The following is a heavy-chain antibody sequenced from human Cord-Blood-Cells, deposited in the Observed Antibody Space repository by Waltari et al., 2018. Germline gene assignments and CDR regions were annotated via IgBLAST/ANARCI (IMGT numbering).Heavy chain of an antibody. Sequence: QLQLQESGPGLVKPSETLSLTCTVSGGSISSSSYYWGWIRQPPGKGLEWIGSIYYSGTTYYNPSLKSRVTISVDTSKNQFSLKLSSVTAADTAVYYCARVFSGSFDYWGQGTLVTVSS. CDR1: GGSISSSSYY. V-gene: IGHV4-39*01. J-gene: IGHJ4*02. CDR2: IYYSGTT. D-gene: IGHD1-26*01. CDR3: ARVFSGSFDY.